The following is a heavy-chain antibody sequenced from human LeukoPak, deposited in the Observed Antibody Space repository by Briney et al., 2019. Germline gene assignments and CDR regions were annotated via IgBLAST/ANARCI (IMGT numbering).Heavy chain of an antibody. CDR3: ARPSPGFDP. CDR2: IYYSGST. V-gene: IGHV4-34*07. Sequence: PSETLSLTCAVYGGSFSGYYWSWIRQPPGKGLEWIGSIYYSGSTSYNPSLQSRVTMSVDTSKNQFSLKLNSVTAADTAVYYYARPSPGFDPWGQGTLVTVSS. J-gene: IGHJ5*02. CDR1: GGSFSGYY.